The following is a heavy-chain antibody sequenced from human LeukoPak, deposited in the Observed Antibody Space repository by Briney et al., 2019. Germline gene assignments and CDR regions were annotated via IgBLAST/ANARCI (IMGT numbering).Heavy chain of an antibody. V-gene: IGHV3-13*04. J-gene: IGHJ4*02. CDR3: VGRLRGWSSGFDY. D-gene: IGHD6-19*01. CDR2: IGSAGET. CDR1: GFTFSSYD. Sequence: GGSLRLSCAASGFTFSSYDMHWVRQATGKGLEWVSVIGSAGETYYSGSVKGRFTVSRETAESSLYLQMNSLRAGDSAVYYCVGRLRGWSSGFDYWGQGTLVTVSS.